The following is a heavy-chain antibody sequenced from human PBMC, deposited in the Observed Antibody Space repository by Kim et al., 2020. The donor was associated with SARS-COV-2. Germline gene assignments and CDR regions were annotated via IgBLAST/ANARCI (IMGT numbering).Heavy chain of an antibody. Sequence: GGSLRLSCAGSGFTFSREWMSWVRQVPGKGLEWVANINNYGNERHYVDSVKGRFTVSRDNAKNSLFLQMNNLRPDDTAVYYCAVGPFWGQGTMVTVSS. CDR3: AVGPF. J-gene: IGHJ4*02. CDR2: INNYGNER. CDR1: GFTFSREW. V-gene: IGHV3-7*03.